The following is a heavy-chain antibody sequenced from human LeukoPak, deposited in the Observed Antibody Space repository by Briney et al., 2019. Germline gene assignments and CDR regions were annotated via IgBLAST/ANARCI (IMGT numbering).Heavy chain of an antibody. Sequence: PGGSLRLSCAASGFTFSNAWMSWVRQAPGKGLEWVANIKQDGSEKYYVDSVKGRFTISRDNAKNSLYLQMNSLRAEDTAVYYCARGNHWFTNPPLDYWGQGTLVTVSS. V-gene: IGHV3-7*01. CDR3: ARGNHWFTNPPLDY. CDR2: IKQDGSEK. J-gene: IGHJ4*02. CDR1: GFTFSNAW. D-gene: IGHD3-9*01.